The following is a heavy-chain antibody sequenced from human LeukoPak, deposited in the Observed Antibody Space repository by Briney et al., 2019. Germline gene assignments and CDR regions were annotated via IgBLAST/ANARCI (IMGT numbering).Heavy chain of an antibody. Sequence: SKTLSLTCTVPGGSISSYYWSWIRQPPGKGLEWIGYIYYSGSTNYNPSLKSRVTISVDTSKNQFSLKLSSVTAADTAVYYCARDVGKQWLTTYYYYGMDVWGQGTTVTVSS. CDR2: IYYSGST. J-gene: IGHJ6*02. D-gene: IGHD6-19*01. V-gene: IGHV4-59*01. CDR1: GGSISSYY. CDR3: ARDVGKQWLTTYYYYGMDV.